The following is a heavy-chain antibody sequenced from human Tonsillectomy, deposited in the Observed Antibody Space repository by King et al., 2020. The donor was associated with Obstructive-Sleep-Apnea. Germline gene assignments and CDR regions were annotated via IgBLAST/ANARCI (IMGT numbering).Heavy chain of an antibody. CDR2: IYHGGST. Sequence: VQLQESGPGLVKPSGTLSLTCAVSGGSISSSNWWSWVRQSPGKGLEWIGEIYHGGSTNYNPSLKSRVTILVDKSKNHFSLKLSSVTAADTAVYYCASRMMEVVRGVTPPLFDPWGQGTLVTVSS. J-gene: IGHJ5*02. CDR1: GGSISSSNW. D-gene: IGHD3-10*01. CDR3: ASRMMEVVRGVTPPLFDP. V-gene: IGHV4-4*02.